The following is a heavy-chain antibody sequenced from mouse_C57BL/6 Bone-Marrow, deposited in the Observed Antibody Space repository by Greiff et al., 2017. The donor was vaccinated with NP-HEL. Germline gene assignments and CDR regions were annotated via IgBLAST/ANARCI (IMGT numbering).Heavy chain of an antibody. V-gene: IGHV1-76*01. CDR2: IYPGSGNT. CDR3: ARGNSNYVAY. Sequence: VQLQQSGAELVRPGASVKLSCKASGYTFTDYYINWVKQRPGQGLEWIARIYPGSGNTYYNEKFKGKATLTAEKSSSTAYMQLSSLTSEDSAVYFCARGNSNYVAYWGQGTLVTVSA. CDR1: GYTFTDYY. D-gene: IGHD2-5*01. J-gene: IGHJ3*01.